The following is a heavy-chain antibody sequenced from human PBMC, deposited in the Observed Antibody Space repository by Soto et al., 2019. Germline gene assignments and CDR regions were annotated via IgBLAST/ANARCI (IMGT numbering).Heavy chain of an antibody. V-gene: IGHV1-18*04. CDR1: GYTFTSYG. D-gene: IGHD3-22*01. CDR2: ISAYNGNT. Sequence: GASVKVSCKASGYTFTSYGISWVRQAPGQGLEWMGWISAYNGNTNYAQKLQGRVTMTTDTSTSTAYMELRSLRSDDTAVYYCARDSPSPYYYDSSGYGLFDYWGQGTLVTAPQ. CDR3: ARDSPSPYYYDSSGYGLFDY. J-gene: IGHJ4*02.